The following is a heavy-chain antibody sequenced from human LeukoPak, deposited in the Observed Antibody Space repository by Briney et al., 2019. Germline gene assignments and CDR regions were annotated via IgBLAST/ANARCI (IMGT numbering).Heavy chain of an antibody. V-gene: IGHV3-30*04. CDR1: GFTFRSYA. J-gene: IGHJ4*02. D-gene: IGHD3-22*01. Sequence: PGGSLRLSCAASGFTFRSYAMHWVRQAPGKGLEWVAVISYDGGTKYYADSVKGRFTVSRDNSKNTLFLQMNSLRAEDTAVYYCAKVPQYYYDSSGYFDYWGQGTLVTVSS. CDR3: AKVPQYYYDSSGYFDY. CDR2: ISYDGGTK.